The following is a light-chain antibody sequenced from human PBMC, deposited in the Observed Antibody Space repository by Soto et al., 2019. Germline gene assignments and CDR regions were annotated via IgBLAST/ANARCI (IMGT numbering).Light chain of an antibody. CDR1: QSINTN. Sequence: IVMTQSQVTLAVSAGKVASLSCRASQSINTNLAWYQQKPGQAPGLLIYGASARATGVPARFSGSGSGREFTLTINSLQPDDSAVYYCQQYNNWPPITFGQGTRLEIK. CDR2: GAS. J-gene: IGKJ5*01. V-gene: IGKV3-15*01. CDR3: QQYNNWPPIT.